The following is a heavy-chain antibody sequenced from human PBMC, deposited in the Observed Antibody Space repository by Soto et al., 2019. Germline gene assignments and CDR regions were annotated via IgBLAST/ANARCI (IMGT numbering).Heavy chain of an antibody. J-gene: IGHJ5*02. CDR3: AREQHDPYDASGYYFNWFDP. CDR1: GATFSNYG. V-gene: IGHV1-69*13. D-gene: IGHD3-22*01. Sequence: SVKVSCKASGATFSNYGINWVRQAPGQGLEWMGGVIPLFGAANYAQKFQGRVTITADASTSMVYMQLSSLRSEDTAVYYCAREQHDPYDASGYYFNWFDPWGQGTLVTVS. CDR2: VIPLFGAA.